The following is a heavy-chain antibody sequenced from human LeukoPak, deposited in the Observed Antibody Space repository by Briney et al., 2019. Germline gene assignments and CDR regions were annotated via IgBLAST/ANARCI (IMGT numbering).Heavy chain of an antibody. D-gene: IGHD6-13*01. CDR1: GGSISSYY. Sequence: SETLSLTCTVSGGSISSYYWSWIRQPAGKGLEWIGRIYTSGSTNYNPSLKSRVTMSVDTSKNQFSLKLNSVTAADTAVYYCARRASGIAAAGTLDSWFDPWGQGTLVTVSS. V-gene: IGHV4-4*07. J-gene: IGHJ5*02. CDR3: ARRASGIAAAGTLDSWFDP. CDR2: IYTSGST.